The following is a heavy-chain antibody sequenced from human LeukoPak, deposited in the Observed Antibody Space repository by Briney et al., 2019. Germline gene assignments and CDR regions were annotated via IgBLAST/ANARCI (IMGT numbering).Heavy chain of an antibody. Sequence: KPGGSLRLSCAASGFTFSSYSMNWVRQAPGKGLEWVSSISSSSSYIYYADSVKGRFTISRDNAKNSLYLQMNSLRAEDTAVYYCARDHDYGEPGVNYWGQGTLVTVSS. J-gene: IGHJ4*02. D-gene: IGHD4-17*01. CDR3: ARDHDYGEPGVNY. V-gene: IGHV3-21*01. CDR1: GFTFSSYS. CDR2: ISSSSSYI.